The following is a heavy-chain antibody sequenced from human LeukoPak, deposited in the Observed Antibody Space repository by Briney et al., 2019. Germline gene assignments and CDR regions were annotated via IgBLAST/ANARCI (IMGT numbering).Heavy chain of an antibody. J-gene: IGHJ3*02. V-gene: IGHV3-23*01. CDR1: GFTFSSYA. D-gene: IGHD2-2*01. Sequence: GGSLRLSCAASGFTFSSYAMSWVRQAPGKRLEWVSAISGSGGSTYYADSVKGRFTISRDNSKNTLYLQMNSLRAEDTAVYYCAKEDCSSTSCYVPSNDAFDIWGQGTMVTVSS. CDR2: ISGSGGST. CDR3: AKEDCSSTSCYVPSNDAFDI.